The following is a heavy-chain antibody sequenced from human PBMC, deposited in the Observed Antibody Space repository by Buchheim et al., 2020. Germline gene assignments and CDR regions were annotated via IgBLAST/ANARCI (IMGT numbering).Heavy chain of an antibody. CDR1: GFTFSSYG. Sequence: QVQLVESGGGVVQPGRSLRLSCAASGFTFSSYGMHWVRQAPGKGLEWVAFIRYDGSKKYYADSVKGRFTISRDNSKKTLDLQMNSLRAEDTAVYYCAKDRGLSTRYYYGMDVWGQGTT. D-gene: IGHD5/OR15-5a*01. J-gene: IGHJ6*02. V-gene: IGHV3-30*02. CDR2: IRYDGSKK. CDR3: AKDRGLSTRYYYGMDV.